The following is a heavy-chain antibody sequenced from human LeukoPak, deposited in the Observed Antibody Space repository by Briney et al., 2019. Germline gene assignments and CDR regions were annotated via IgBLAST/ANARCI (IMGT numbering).Heavy chain of an antibody. Sequence: PGEPLKISCKGSGYSLTSYWIGWVRQMPGKGLEWMGIIYPGDSDTRYSPSFQGQATISADKSISTAYLQWSSLQASDTAMYYCARAPSLMVYAEIRYYYYYYMDVWGKGTTVTASS. CDR3: ARAPSLMVYAEIRYYYYYYMDV. J-gene: IGHJ6*03. CDR1: GYSLTSYW. CDR2: IYPGDSDT. V-gene: IGHV5-51*01. D-gene: IGHD2-8*01.